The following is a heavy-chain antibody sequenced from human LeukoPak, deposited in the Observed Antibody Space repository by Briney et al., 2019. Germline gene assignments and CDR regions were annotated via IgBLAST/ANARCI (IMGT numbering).Heavy chain of an antibody. D-gene: IGHD3-10*01. V-gene: IGHV1-8*01. J-gene: IGHJ4*02. Sequence: ASVKVSCKASGYTFTSYDINWVRQATGQGLEWMGWMNPNSGNTGYAQKFQGRVTMTRNTSISTACMELSSLRSEDTAVYYCARGLKRFGVGASTPNDFWGQGTLVRVSS. CDR2: MNPNSGNT. CDR3: ARGLKRFGVGASTPNDF. CDR1: GYTFTSYD.